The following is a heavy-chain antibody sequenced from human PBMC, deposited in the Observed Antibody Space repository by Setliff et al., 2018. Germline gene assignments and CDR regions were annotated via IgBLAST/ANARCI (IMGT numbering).Heavy chain of an antibody. CDR2: INPGGLTS. D-gene: IGHD6-19*01. Sequence: ASVKVSCKASGGTFKNFAISWVRQAPGQGLEWMGIINPGGLTSSSTQKFQGRVTITWVTSISTAYMELSSLRSEDTAVYYCVRVTSGRLDFDYWGQGTPVTVS. CDR1: GGTFKNFA. J-gene: IGHJ4*02. CDR3: VRVTSGRLDFDY. V-gene: IGHV1-46*02.